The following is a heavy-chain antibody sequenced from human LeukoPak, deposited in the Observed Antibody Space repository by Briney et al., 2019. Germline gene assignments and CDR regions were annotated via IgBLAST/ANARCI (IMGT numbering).Heavy chain of an antibody. V-gene: IGHV4-59*11. Sequence: SETMSLTCTVSGGSIKNHYWSWIRQPPGKGLEWIGYIYYSGSTNYSPSLKSRVTISVDTSNNQFSLKLRSVNAADTAVYFCARGLCGGDCPADYWGQGTLVTVSS. CDR2: IYYSGST. J-gene: IGHJ4*02. CDR1: GGSIKNHY. D-gene: IGHD2-21*02. CDR3: ARGLCGGDCPADY.